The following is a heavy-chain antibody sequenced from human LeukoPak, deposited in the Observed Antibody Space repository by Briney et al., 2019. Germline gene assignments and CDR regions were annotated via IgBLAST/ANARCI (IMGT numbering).Heavy chain of an antibody. CDR1: GGSISSYY. Sequence: PSETLSLSCTVSGGSISSYYWSWVRQPPGKGLEWVGYIYYSGSTNYNPSLKSRVTISVDTSKNQFSLKLSSVTAADTAVYYCARHKIWYGELLYAFDIWGQGKMVTVSS. D-gene: IGHD3-10*01. CDR2: IYYSGST. CDR3: ARHKIWYGELLYAFDI. V-gene: IGHV4-59*08. J-gene: IGHJ3*02.